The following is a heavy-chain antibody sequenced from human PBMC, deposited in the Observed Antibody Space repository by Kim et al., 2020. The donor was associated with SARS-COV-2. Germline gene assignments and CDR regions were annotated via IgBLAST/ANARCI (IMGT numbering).Heavy chain of an antibody. Sequence: PSLKSRVTISVDTSKNQFSLKLSSVTAADTAVYYCARAKGYGGYTGWFDPWGQGTLVTVSS. D-gene: IGHD4-17*01. V-gene: IGHV4-59*01. CDR3: ARAKGYGGYTGWFDP. J-gene: IGHJ5*02.